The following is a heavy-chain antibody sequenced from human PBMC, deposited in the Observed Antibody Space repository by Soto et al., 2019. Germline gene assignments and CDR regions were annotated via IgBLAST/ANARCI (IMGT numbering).Heavy chain of an antibody. Sequence: NPSETLSLTCAVYGGSFSGYYWSWIRQPPGKGLEWIGEINHSGSTNYNPSLKSRVTISVDTSKNQFSLKLSSVTAADTAVYYCARSPHLYYDFWSGYYVPYGMDVWGQGTTVTVSS. CDR1: GGSFSGYY. CDR3: ARSPHLYYDFWSGYYVPYGMDV. V-gene: IGHV4-34*01. J-gene: IGHJ6*02. CDR2: INHSGST. D-gene: IGHD3-3*01.